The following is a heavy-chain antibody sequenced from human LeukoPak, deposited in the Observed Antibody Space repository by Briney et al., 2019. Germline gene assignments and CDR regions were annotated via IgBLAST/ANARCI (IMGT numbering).Heavy chain of an antibody. Sequence: SETLSLTCTVSGGSISSYYWSWIRQPPGKGLEWIGYIYYSGSTNYNPSLKSRVTISVDTSKNQFSLKLSSVTAADTAVYYCAGDPTYLYWGQGTLVTVSS. CDR1: GGSISSYY. V-gene: IGHV4-59*01. CDR3: AGDPTYLY. J-gene: IGHJ4*02. CDR2: IYYSGST.